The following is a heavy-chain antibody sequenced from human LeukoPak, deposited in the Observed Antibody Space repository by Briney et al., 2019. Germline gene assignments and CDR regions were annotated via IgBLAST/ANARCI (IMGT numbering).Heavy chain of an antibody. D-gene: IGHD3-9*01. V-gene: IGHV4-30-4*07. CDR3: ARRGRYFDWLLHSNWFDP. Sequence: PSQTLSLTCAVSGGSISSGGYSWNWIRQPPGKGLEWIGYIYNSGSTSYNPSLKSRVSLSVDTSKNQFSLKLSSVTAADTAVYYCARRGRYFDWLLHSNWFDPWGQGTLVTVSS. CDR1: GGSISSGGYS. CDR2: IYNSGST. J-gene: IGHJ5*02.